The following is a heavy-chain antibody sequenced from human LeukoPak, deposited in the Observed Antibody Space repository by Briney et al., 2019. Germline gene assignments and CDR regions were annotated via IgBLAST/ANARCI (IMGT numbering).Heavy chain of an antibody. CDR3: ARDHAGVISYYYGMDV. CDR1: GGSISSGDYY. Sequence: PSETLSLTCTVPGGSISSGDYYWSWIRQPPGKGLEWIGYIYYSGSTYYNPSLKSRVTISVDTSKNQFSLKLSSVTAADTAVYYCARDHAGVISYYYGMDVWGQGTTVTVSS. CDR2: IYYSGST. V-gene: IGHV4-30-4*01. D-gene: IGHD4-23*01. J-gene: IGHJ6*02.